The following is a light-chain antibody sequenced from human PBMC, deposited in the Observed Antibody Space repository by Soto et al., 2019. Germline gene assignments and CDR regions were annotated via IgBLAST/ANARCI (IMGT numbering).Light chain of an antibody. CDR1: LYITRF. CDR2: DAS. V-gene: IGKV3-11*01. J-gene: IGKJ4*01. CDR3: QQRSNWPPLT. Sequence: EIVLTQSPATLSLSPGERATLSCRASLYITRFLAWYQRTPGQAPRLLIYDASNRASGIPARFAGSGSGTDFTLTISSLEPEDSAIYYCQQRSNWPPLTFGGGTKVEIK.